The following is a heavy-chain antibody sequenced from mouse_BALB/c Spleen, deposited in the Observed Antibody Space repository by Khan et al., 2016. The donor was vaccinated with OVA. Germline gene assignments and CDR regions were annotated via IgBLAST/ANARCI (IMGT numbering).Heavy chain of an antibody. Sequence: QIQLVQSGAELARPGASVKMSCKASGYTFTTYTMHWVKQRPGQGLEWIGYINPSNGYTNYNQKFKDKSTLTADKSSSTAYMQLSSLTSDYSAVYYCAREGAEDRSDGWFSYWGQGTLVTVSA. D-gene: IGHD2-14*01. CDR3: AREGAEDRSDGWFSY. V-gene: IGHV1-4*01. CDR1: GYTFTTYT. J-gene: IGHJ3*01. CDR2: INPSNGYT.